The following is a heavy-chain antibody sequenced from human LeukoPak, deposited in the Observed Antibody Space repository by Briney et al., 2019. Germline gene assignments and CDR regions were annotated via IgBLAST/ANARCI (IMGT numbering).Heavy chain of an antibody. CDR1: GGTFSSYA. V-gene: IGHV1-69*05. CDR2: IIPIFGTA. J-gene: IGHJ5*02. CDR3: ASRARIAAAGYTSDHWFDP. Sequence: SVKVSCKASGGTFSSYAISWVRQAPGQGLEWMGGIIPIFGTANYAQKFQGRVTITTDESTSTAYMELSSLRSEDTAVYYCASRARIAAAGYTSDHWFDPWGQGTLVTVSS. D-gene: IGHD6-13*01.